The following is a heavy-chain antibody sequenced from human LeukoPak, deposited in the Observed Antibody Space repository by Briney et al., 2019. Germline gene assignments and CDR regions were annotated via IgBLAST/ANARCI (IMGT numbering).Heavy chain of an antibody. J-gene: IGHJ4*02. Sequence: GRSLRLSCAASGFTFSSYGMHWVRQAPGKGPEWVAVIWYDGSNKYYADSVKGRFTISRDNSKNTLYLQMNSLRAEDTAVYYCARDYCGGDCYSFDYWGQGTLVTVSS. D-gene: IGHD2-21*02. CDR3: ARDYCGGDCYSFDY. CDR2: IWYDGSNK. V-gene: IGHV3-33*01. CDR1: GFTFSSYG.